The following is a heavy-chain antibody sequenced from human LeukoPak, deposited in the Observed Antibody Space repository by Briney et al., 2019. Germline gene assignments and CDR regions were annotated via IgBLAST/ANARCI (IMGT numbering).Heavy chain of an antibody. V-gene: IGHV4-61*02. CDR2: IYTSGST. Sequence: SETLSLTCTVSGGSISRGSYYWSWSWIRQPAGKGLEWIGRIYTSGSTNYNPSLKSRVTMSVDTSKNQFSLNLSSVTAADTAVYYCARDRTGDLDYWGQGTLVTVSS. D-gene: IGHD3-16*01. CDR1: GGSISRGSYY. J-gene: IGHJ4*02. CDR3: ARDRTGDLDY.